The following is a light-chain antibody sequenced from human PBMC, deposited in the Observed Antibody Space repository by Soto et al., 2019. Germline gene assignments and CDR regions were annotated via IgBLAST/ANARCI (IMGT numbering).Light chain of an antibody. CDR2: DAS. CDR3: QQRSRWPPIT. V-gene: IGKV3-11*01. CDR1: QSFSSY. Sequence: EIVLTQSPATLSGSAGERATLSCRASQSFSSYLAWYQQKPGQAPRLLXYDASNRATGIPARFSGSGSGTDFTLTISSLEPEDFAVYYCQQRSRWPPITFGQGTRLEIK. J-gene: IGKJ5*01.